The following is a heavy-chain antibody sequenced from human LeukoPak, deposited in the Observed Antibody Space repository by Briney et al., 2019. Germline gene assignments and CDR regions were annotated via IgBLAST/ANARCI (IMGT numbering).Heavy chain of an antibody. CDR2: ISGSGGST. D-gene: IGHD3-22*01. J-gene: IGHJ4*02. CDR3: AKSLVSMIVVAPIW. V-gene: IGHV3-23*01. CDR1: GFTFSSYA. Sequence: GGSLRLSCAASGFTFSSYAMSWVRQAPGKGLEWVSAISGSGGSTYYADSVKGRFTISRDNSKNTLYLQMNSLRAEDTAVYYCAKSLVSMIVVAPIWGGQGTLVTVSS.